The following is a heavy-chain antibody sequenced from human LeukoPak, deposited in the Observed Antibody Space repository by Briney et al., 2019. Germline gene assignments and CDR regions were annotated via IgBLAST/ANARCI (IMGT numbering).Heavy chain of an antibody. Sequence: GGSLKLSCAASGFTFSGSAMHWVRQASGKGLEWVGRIGSKANSYATAYAASVKGRFTISRDDSKNTAYLQMNSLKTEDTAVYYCTRACSGWYCFDYWGQGTLVTVSS. V-gene: IGHV3-73*01. CDR3: TRACSGWYCFDY. D-gene: IGHD6-19*01. CDR1: GFTFSGSA. CDR2: IGSKANSYAT. J-gene: IGHJ4*02.